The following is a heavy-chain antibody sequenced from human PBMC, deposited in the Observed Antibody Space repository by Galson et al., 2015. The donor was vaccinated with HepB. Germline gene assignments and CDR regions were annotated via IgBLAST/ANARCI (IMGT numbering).Heavy chain of an antibody. J-gene: IGHJ4*02. Sequence: SLRLSCAASGFTFSSYAMHWVRQAPGKGLEWVAVISYDGSNKYYADSVKGRFTISRDNSKNTLYLQMNSLKAEDTAVYYCARDRRLRYFDWLFEWGQGTLVTVSS. D-gene: IGHD3-9*01. CDR2: ISYDGSNK. V-gene: IGHV3-30*04. CDR3: ARDRRLRYFDWLFE. CDR1: GFTFSSYA.